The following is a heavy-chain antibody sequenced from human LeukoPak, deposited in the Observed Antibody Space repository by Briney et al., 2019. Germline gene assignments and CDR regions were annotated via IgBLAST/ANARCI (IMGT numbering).Heavy chain of an antibody. V-gene: IGHV1-2*02. CDR3: ARRKLQGGLDP. J-gene: IGHJ5*02. CDR1: GYTFTGHY. CDR2: INPNSGGT. D-gene: IGHD6-6*01. Sequence: VASVKVSCKASGYTFTGHYMHWVRQAPGQGLEWMGWINPNSGGTNYAQKFQGRVTMTRDTSISTAYMELSRLRSDDTAVYYCARRKLQGGLDPWGQGTLVIVSS.